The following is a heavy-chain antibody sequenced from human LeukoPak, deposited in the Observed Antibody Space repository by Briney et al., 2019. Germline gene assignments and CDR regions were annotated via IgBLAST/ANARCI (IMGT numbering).Heavy chain of an antibody. CDR2: ISGSGGNT. Sequence: GGSLRLSCAASGFTFSSYAMNWVRQAPGRGLEWVSVISGSGGNTYSADSVKGRFTISRDNSKNTPYLQMNSLRAEDTAVYYCATPRGMTTRDFEYWGQGTLVTVSS. J-gene: IGHJ4*02. D-gene: IGHD5-24*01. V-gene: IGHV3-23*01. CDR3: ATPRGMTTRDFEY. CDR1: GFTFSSYA.